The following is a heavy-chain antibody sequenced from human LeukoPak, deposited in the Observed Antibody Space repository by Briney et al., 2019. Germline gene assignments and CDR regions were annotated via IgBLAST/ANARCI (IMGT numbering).Heavy chain of an antibody. V-gene: IGHV1-18*01. Sequence: ASVKVSRKASGYTFTSYGISWVRQAPGQGLEWMGWISAYNGNTNYAQKLQGRVTMTTDTSTSTAYMELRSLRSDDTAVYYCARVGYCSSTSCSARINWFDPWGQGTLVTVSS. CDR2: ISAYNGNT. CDR3: ARVGYCSSTSCSARINWFDP. CDR1: GYTFTSYG. D-gene: IGHD2-2*01. J-gene: IGHJ5*02.